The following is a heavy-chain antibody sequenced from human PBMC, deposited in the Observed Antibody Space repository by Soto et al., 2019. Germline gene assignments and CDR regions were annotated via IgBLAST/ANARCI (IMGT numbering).Heavy chain of an antibody. J-gene: IGHJ6*02. CDR3: ARDESNYGSYYYYGMDV. D-gene: IGHD4-4*01. CDR2: ISYDGSNK. V-gene: IGHV3-30-3*01. CDR1: GFTFSSYS. Sequence: GVSLRLSFAASGFTFSSYSMHWVRQAPGKGLEWVAVISYDGSNKYYADSVKGRFTISRDNSKNTLYLQMNSLRAEDTAVYYCARDESNYGSYYYYGMDVWGQGTTVTVSS.